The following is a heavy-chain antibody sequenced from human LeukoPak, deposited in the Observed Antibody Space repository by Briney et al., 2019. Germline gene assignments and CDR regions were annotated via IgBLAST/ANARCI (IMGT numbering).Heavy chain of an antibody. CDR3: ATGFSSGSFFDY. CDR1: GFTSSSYA. D-gene: IGHD3-10*01. CDR2: ISGSGGST. V-gene: IGHV3-23*01. Sequence: PGGSLRLSCAASGFTSSSYAMSWVRQAPGKGLEWVSAISGSGGSTYYADSVKGRFIISRANSKNTLYLQMNSQRAEDTAVYYCATGFSSGSFFDYWGQGTLVTVSS. J-gene: IGHJ4*02.